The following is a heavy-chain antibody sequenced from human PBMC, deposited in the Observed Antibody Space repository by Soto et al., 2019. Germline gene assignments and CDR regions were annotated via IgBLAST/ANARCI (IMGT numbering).Heavy chain of an antibody. J-gene: IGHJ4*02. CDR3: AKTTTPLSAGTYYFDY. CDR2: ISWNSGSI. D-gene: IGHD1-7*01. CDR1: GFTFDDYA. V-gene: IGHV3-9*01. Sequence: EVQLVESGGGLVQPGRSLRLSCAASGFTFDDYAMHWVRQAPGKGLEWVSGISWNSGSIGYEDSVKGRFTISRDNAKNSLYLQMNSLRAEDTALYYCAKTTTPLSAGTYYFDYWGQGTLVTVSS.